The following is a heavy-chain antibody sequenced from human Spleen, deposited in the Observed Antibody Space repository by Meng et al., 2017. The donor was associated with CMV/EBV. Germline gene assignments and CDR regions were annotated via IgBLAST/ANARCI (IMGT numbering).Heavy chain of an antibody. CDR1: VFSFSSYA. D-gene: IGHD1-26*01. CDR2: ISPIFGTA. J-gene: IGHJ4*02. CDR3: ARDLKVGALY. Sequence: ASVFSFSSYAIPWVRQAPGQGLEWMGGISPIFGTANYAQKFQGSVTIAADESTSTAYMELSSRRSEETAVYYCARDLKVGALYWGQGTLVTVSS. V-gene: IGHV1-69*01.